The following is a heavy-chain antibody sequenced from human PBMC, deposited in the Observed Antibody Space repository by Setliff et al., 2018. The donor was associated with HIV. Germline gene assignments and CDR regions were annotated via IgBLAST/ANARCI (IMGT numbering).Heavy chain of an antibody. CDR1: GYTFTTYG. D-gene: IGHD3-22*01. J-gene: IGHJ3*02. Sequence: ASVKVSCKASGYTFTTYGISWVRQAPGQGLEWMGWISPYNGNTNHVQKLQGRVTMTTDTSTSTAYMELRSLRSDDTAVYYCARDPRLDYYDSSGFPRDAFDIWGQGTMVTVSS. V-gene: IGHV1-18*01. CDR2: ISPYNGNT. CDR3: ARDPRLDYYDSSGFPRDAFDI.